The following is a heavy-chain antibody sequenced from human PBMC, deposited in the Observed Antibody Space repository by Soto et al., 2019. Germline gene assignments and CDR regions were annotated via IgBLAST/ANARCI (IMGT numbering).Heavy chain of an antibody. V-gene: IGHV3-48*03. CDR3: ARNPSGQWVVPLYCDL. CDR2: ISGSGSTV. Sequence: SLRFSFSASGFSIIDYEMNWVRQSPGKGLEWVSYISGSGSTVYYADSVKGRFTISRDNAKNSVFLQINTLRVEDAAIYYCARNPSGQWVVPLYCDLWGQGTLVTVSS. J-gene: IGHJ4*02. D-gene: IGHD6-19*01. CDR1: GFSIIDYE.